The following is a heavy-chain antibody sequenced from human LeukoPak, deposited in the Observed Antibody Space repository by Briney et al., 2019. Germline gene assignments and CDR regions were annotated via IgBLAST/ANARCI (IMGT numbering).Heavy chain of an antibody. CDR1: GYTFTSYY. J-gene: IGHJ4*02. Sequence: ASVKVSCKASGYTFTSYYMHWVRQAPGQGLEWMGIINPSGGSTSYAQKFQGRVTMTRDTSTSTVYVELSSLRSEDTAVYYCARADGNDYGDYWGQGTLVTVSS. V-gene: IGHV1-46*01. CDR3: ARADGNDYGDY. CDR2: INPSGGST.